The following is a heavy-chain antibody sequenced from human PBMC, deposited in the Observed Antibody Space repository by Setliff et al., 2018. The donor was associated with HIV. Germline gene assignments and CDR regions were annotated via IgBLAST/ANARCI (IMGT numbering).Heavy chain of an antibody. CDR3: ARDSRWLQFPYFDS. Sequence: SETLSLTCTVSGGSIPSGNYFWSWIRQPAGKGLEWIGHTYTDGSTNYNPSFKSRVTISADTSKNQFSLKLSSVTAADTAVYYCARDSRWLQFPYFDSWGQGTPVTVSS. CDR2: TYTDGST. J-gene: IGHJ4*01. V-gene: IGHV4-61*09. D-gene: IGHD5-12*01. CDR1: GGSIPSGNYF.